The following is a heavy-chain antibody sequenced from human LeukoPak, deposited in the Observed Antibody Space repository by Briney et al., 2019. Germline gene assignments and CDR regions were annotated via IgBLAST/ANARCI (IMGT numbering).Heavy chain of an antibody. J-gene: IGHJ4*02. CDR2: IYYSGST. Sequence: PSETLSLTCTVSGGSISSYYWSWIRQPPGKGLEWIGYIYYSGSTNYNPSLKSRVTISVDTSKNQFSLKLSSVTAADTAVYYCASSPQDSSGWGFDYWGKGTLVTVSS. CDR3: ASSPQDSSGWGFDY. D-gene: IGHD6-19*01. CDR1: GGSISSYY. V-gene: IGHV4-59*01.